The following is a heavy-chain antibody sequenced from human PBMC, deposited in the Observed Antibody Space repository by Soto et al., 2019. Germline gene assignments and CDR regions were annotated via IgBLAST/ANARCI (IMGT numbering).Heavy chain of an antibody. J-gene: IGHJ5*02. CDR2: ISPGSRYP. CDR1: GSTFSDYY. CDR3: VRGGGGGLFDP. Sequence: GVSLRLSCAASGSTFSDYYMSWIRQAPGKGLEWLSYISPGSRYPAYADSVKGRFTISRDNAKRSLYLQMMSLTAEDTAIYYCVRGGGGGLFDPWGQGTMVTVSS. D-gene: IGHD2-15*01. V-gene: IGHV3-11*06.